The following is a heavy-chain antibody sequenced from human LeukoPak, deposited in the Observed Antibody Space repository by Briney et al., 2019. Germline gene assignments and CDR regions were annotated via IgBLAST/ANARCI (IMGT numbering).Heavy chain of an antibody. CDR3: VRSSGFPDY. Sequence: GGSLRLSCAASGFTFSGFSMSWVRQSPTKGLEWVANIKQDGSERYYVDSVKGRFTISRDNAKNSLSLQMNNLRVEDTAVYYCVRSSGFPDYWGQGTLVTVSS. CDR2: IKQDGSER. D-gene: IGHD3-22*01. V-gene: IGHV3-7*01. J-gene: IGHJ4*02. CDR1: GFTFSGFS.